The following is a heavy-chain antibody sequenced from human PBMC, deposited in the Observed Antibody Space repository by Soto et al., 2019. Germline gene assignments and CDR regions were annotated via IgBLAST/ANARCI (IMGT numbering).Heavy chain of an antibody. V-gene: IGHV4-59*01. D-gene: IGHD6-19*01. CDR3: ARVVTVAGTWYFDY. CDR1: GGSISSYY. J-gene: IGHJ4*02. CDR2: IYYSGST. Sequence: SETLSLTCTVSGGSISSYYWSWIRQPPGKGLEWIGYIYYSGSTNYNPSLKSRVTISVDTSKTQFSLKLSSVTAADTAVYYCARVVTVAGTWYFDYWGQGTLVTVS.